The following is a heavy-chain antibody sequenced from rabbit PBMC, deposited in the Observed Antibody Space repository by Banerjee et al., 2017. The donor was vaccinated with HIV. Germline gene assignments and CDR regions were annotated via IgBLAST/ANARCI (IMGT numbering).Heavy chain of an antibody. CDR3: VRSPYATAAAVSYVYGYGMDL. V-gene: IGHV1S45*01. Sequence: QEQLEESGGGLVQPEGSLTLTCKASGFDFSNYPMCWVRQAPGKGLEWIACIYSGSGSTWYANWAKGRFTISVTSSTTVTLQLTSLTAADTATYFCVRSPYATAAAVSYVYGYGMDLWGQGTLVTVS. CDR2: IYSGSGST. D-gene: IGHD6-1*01. CDR1: GFDFSNYP. J-gene: IGHJ6*01.